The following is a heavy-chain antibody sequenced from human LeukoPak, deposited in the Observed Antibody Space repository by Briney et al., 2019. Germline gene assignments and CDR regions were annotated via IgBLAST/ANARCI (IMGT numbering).Heavy chain of an antibody. CDR2: INPNSGGT. CDR3: ARDGDTYGYYHYGLDV. Sequence: GASVKVSCKASGYTFTGYYMHWVRQAPGQGLEWMGWINPNSGGTKYAQTFKGRVTMTRDTSISTAYMELSSLRSDDTAVYYCARDGDTYGYYHYGLDVWGQETADTVSS. V-gene: IGHV1-2*02. CDR1: GYTFTGYY. D-gene: IGHD5-18*01. J-gene: IGHJ6*02.